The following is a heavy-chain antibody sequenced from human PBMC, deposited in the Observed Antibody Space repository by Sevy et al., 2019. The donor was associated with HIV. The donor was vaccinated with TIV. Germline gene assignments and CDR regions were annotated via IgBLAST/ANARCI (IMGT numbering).Heavy chain of an antibody. CDR2: IYYSGST. D-gene: IGHD4-17*01. J-gene: IGHJ4*02. Sequence: SETLSLTCTVSGGSISSGGYYWSWIRQHPGKGLEWIGYIYYSGSTYYNPSLKSRVTISADTSKNQFSLKLSSVTAADTAVYYCARGGYGDYVGYWGQGTLVTVSS. CDR1: GGSISSGGYY. CDR3: ARGGYGDYVGY. V-gene: IGHV4-31*03.